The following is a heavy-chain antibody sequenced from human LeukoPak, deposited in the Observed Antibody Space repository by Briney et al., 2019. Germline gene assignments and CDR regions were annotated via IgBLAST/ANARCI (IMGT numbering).Heavy chain of an antibody. J-gene: IGHJ4*02. CDR1: GGSISSSSYY. Sequence: SETLSLTCTVSGGSISSSSYYWGWIRQPPGKGLEWIGSIYYSGSTYYNPSLKSRVTISVDTSKNQFSLKPSSVTAADTAVYYCAGPGYSSSWYIYWGQGTLVTVSS. V-gene: IGHV4-39*01. D-gene: IGHD6-13*01. CDR3: AGPGYSSSWYIY. CDR2: IYYSGST.